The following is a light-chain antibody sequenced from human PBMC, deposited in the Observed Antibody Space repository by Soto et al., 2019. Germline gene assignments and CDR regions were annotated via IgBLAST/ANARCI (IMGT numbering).Light chain of an antibody. J-gene: IGKJ5*01. CDR1: QDIRHD. CDR3: QQYGTSEII. CDR2: AAS. V-gene: IGKV1-6*01. Sequence: AIQMTQSPSSLSASVGDRVTITCRASQDIRHDLGWYQQKPGKAPKLLIYAASSLQSGVPSRFSGSGSGTDFTLTISSLQPEDFAVFYCQQYGTSEIIFGQGTRLEIK.